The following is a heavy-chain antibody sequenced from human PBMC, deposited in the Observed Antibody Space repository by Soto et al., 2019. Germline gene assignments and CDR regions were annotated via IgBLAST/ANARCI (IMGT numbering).Heavy chain of an antibody. Sequence: QVQLVESGGGVVQPGRSLRLSCAASGFTFSSYGMHWVRQAPGKGLEWVAVISYDGSNKYYADSVKGRFTISRDNSKNTLSLQMNSLRAEDTAVYYCAKVEVEMATIPDFDYWGQGTLVTVSS. D-gene: IGHD2-21*01. CDR3: AKVEVEMATIPDFDY. V-gene: IGHV3-30*18. J-gene: IGHJ4*02. CDR1: GFTFSSYG. CDR2: ISYDGSNK.